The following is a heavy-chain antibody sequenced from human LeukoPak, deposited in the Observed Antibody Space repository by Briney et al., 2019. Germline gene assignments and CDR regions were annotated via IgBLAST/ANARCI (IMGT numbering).Heavy chain of an antibody. Sequence: PGGSLTLSCAASGFTFSSYAMSWVRQAPGKGLEWVSAISGSGGSTYYADSVKGRFTISRDNSKNTLYLQMNSLRAEDTAVYYCAKVGPGGYGGSGYYFDYWGQGTLVTVSS. CDR2: ISGSGGST. CDR3: AKVGPGGYGGSGYYFDY. V-gene: IGHV3-23*01. D-gene: IGHD5-12*01. CDR1: GFTFSSYA. J-gene: IGHJ4*02.